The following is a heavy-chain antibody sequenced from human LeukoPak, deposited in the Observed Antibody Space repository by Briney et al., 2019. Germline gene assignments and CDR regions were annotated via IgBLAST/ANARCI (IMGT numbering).Heavy chain of an antibody. D-gene: IGHD4-17*01. Sequence: GGSLRLSCAASGFTFSNYDMNRVRQAPGKGLEWVSGISWNSGSIGYADSVKGRFTISRDNAKNSLYLQMNSLRAEDTALYYCAKGDYVGAFDIWGQGTMVTVSS. CDR3: AKGDYVGAFDI. CDR2: ISWNSGSI. J-gene: IGHJ3*02. V-gene: IGHV3-9*01. CDR1: GFTFSNYD.